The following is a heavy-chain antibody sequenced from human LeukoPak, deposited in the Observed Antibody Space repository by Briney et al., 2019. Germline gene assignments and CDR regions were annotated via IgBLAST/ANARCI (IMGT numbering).Heavy chain of an antibody. CDR1: GGSISSGGYY. Sequence: PSETLSLTCTVSGGSISSGGYYWSWIRQHPGKGLEWIGYIYYSGSTYYNPSLKSRVTISVDTSKNQFSLKLSSVTAADTAVYYCARGGTPTTTFGGYWGQGTMVTVSS. V-gene: IGHV4-31*03. J-gene: IGHJ4*02. CDR3: ARGGTPTTTFGGY. D-gene: IGHD3-16*01. CDR2: IYYSGST.